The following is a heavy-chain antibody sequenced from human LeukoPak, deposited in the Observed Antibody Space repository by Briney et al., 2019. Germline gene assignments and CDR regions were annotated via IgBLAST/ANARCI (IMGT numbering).Heavy chain of an antibody. V-gene: IGHV3-23*01. CDR1: GFTFSSYA. D-gene: IGHD2-21*01. J-gene: IGHJ4*02. Sequence: PGGALRLSCAASGFTFSSYAMYWVRQAPGKGLEWVSAISDSGNTYHADSVKGRFTIPRDSSKDTLFLQMNRLSPEDAAVYYCAKAPVTTCRGAYCYPFDYWGQGTLVTVSS. CDR2: ISDSGNT. CDR3: AKAPVTTCRGAYCYPFDY.